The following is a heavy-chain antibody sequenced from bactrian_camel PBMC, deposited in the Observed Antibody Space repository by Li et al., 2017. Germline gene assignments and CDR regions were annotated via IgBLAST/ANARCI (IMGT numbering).Heavy chain of an antibody. CDR1: GYTFGTYC. D-gene: IGHD1*01. V-gene: IGHV3S67*01. CDR2: ITRDDLA. J-gene: IGHJ6*01. Sequence: DVQLVESGGGSAQAGGSLRLSCAASGYTFGTYCMGWLRQAPGKEREAVASITRDDLASYADSVKGRFTISRDGGKNTVYLQMNRLNVGDTASYYCVAGKPYRRVELSKSEVTAWGQWTQVTVS. CDR3: VAGKPYRRVELSKSEVTA.